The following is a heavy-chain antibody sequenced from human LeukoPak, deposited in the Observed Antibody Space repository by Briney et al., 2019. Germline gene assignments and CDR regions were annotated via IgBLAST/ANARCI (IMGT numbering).Heavy chain of an antibody. D-gene: IGHD1-1*01. CDR3: ARGNAHAFDI. Sequence: GGSLRLSCAASGFTFSNYWMDWVRQAPGKGLVWVSRIHSDGSSTTSADSVKGRFTISRDNAENTLYLQMNSLRAEDTAVYFCARGNAHAFDIWGQGTMVTVSS. V-gene: IGHV3-74*01. J-gene: IGHJ3*02. CDR2: IHSDGSST. CDR1: GFTFSNYW.